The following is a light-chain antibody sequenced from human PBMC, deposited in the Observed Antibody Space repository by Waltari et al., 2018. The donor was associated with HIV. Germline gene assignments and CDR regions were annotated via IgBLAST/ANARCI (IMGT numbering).Light chain of an antibody. V-gene: IGLV3-25*03. CDR1: ALPKQY. Sequence: ARIPCSGDALPKQYAYWYQQKPGQAPVLMIYKDTERPSGIPERFSGTSSGTTVTLTISGVQAEDEADYYCQSADTNAYVVFGGGTKLTVL. J-gene: IGLJ2*01. CDR2: KDT. CDR3: QSADTNAYVV.